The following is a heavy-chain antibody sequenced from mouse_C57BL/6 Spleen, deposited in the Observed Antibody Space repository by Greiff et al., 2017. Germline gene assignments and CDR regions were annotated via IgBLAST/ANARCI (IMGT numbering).Heavy chain of an antibody. D-gene: IGHD2-3*01. J-gene: IGHJ2*01. V-gene: IGHV1-82*01. CDR2: IYPGDGDT. CDR1: GYAFSSSW. Sequence: QVQLQQSGPELVKPGASVKISCKASGYAFSSSWMNWVKQRPGKGLEWIGRIYPGDGDTNYNGKFKSKATLTADKSSSTAYMQLSSLTSEDSAVYFCARGGYDDYFDYWGQGTTLTVSS. CDR3: ARGGYDDYFDY.